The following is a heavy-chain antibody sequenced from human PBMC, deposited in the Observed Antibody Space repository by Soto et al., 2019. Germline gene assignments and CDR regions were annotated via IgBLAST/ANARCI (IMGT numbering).Heavy chain of an antibody. CDR1: GFTFSSYG. V-gene: IGHV3-33*06. Sequence: PGGSLRLSCAASGFTFSSYGMHWVRQAPGKGLEWVAVIWYDGSNKYYADSVKGRFTISRDNSKNTLYLQVNSLRAEDTAVYYCAKGAYSDSSRVYFQHWGQGTRVTVSS. D-gene: IGHD3-22*01. CDR2: IWYDGSNK. J-gene: IGHJ1*01. CDR3: AKGAYSDSSRVYFQH.